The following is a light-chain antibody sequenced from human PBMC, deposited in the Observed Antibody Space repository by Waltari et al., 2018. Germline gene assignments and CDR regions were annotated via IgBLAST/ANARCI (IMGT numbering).Light chain of an antibody. CDR1: QTISSY. CDR3: QQHNSHPLT. CDR2: AAS. Sequence: DIQMTQSPSSLSASVGDRVTITCQASQTISSYLAWYQQKPGKVPKFLIYAASSLESGVPSRFSGSGSGTEFTLTISSLQPEDFATYYCQQHNSHPLTFGGGTKVEIK. J-gene: IGKJ4*01. V-gene: IGKV1-17*03.